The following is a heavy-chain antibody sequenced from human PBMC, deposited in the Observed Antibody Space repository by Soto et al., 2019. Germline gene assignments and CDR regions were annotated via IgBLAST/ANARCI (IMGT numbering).Heavy chain of an antibody. CDR3: ARDTYSGSYFAY. Sequence: GASVKVSCKASGGTFSSYAISWVRQAPGQGLEWMGGIIPIFGTANYAQKFQGRVTMTTDTSTSTAYMELRSLRSDDTAVYYCARDTYSGSYFAYWGQGTLFTVSS. V-gene: IGHV1-69*05. D-gene: IGHD1-26*01. CDR2: IIPIFGTA. CDR1: GGTFSSYA. J-gene: IGHJ4*02.